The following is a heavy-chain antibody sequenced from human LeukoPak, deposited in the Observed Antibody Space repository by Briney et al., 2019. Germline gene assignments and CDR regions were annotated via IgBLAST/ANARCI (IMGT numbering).Heavy chain of an antibody. CDR1: GGTFSSYA. J-gene: IGHJ3*02. D-gene: IGHD2-2*01. V-gene: IGHV1-69*05. Sequence: SVNLSFTASGGTFSSYAISWVRQAPGPGNGWMGGIIPIFGAANYAQKFQGRVTITTDESTSTAYMEQSSLRSEDTAVYYCARVGYCSSTSCYSAFDIWGQGTMVTVSS. CDR2: IIPIFGAA. CDR3: ARVGYCSSTSCYSAFDI.